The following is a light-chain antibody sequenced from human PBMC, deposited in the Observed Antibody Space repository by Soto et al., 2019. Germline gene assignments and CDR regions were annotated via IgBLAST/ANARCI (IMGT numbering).Light chain of an antibody. CDR2: KAS. Sequence: DIQMTQSPSTLSASVGDRVTITCRASQSLGDWLAWYQQKPGKAPKVLIYKASSLKSGVPSRFSGSGSGTEFTLTISSLQPDDFETYYCQQYNTYSPYTFGQGTRLEIK. CDR3: QQYNTYSPYT. J-gene: IGKJ2*01. CDR1: QSLGDW. V-gene: IGKV1-5*03.